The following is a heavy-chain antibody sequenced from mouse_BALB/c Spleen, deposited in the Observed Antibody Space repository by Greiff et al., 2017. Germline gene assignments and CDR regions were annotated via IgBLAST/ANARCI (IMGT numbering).Heavy chain of an antibody. CDR1: EYEFPSHD. CDR2: INSDGGST. CDR3: ASQITGTYAMDY. J-gene: IGHJ4*01. D-gene: IGHD4-1*01. Sequence: EVKLMESGGGLVQPGESLKLSCESNEYEFPSHDMSWVRKTPEKRLELVAAINSDGGSTYYPDTMERRFIISRDNTKKTLYLQMSSLRSEDTALYYCASQITGTYAMDYWGQGTSVTVSS. V-gene: IGHV5-2*01.